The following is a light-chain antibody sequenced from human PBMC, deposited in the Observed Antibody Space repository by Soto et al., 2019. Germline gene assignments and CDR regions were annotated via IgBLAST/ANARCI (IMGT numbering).Light chain of an antibody. CDR1: QSISVY. CDR2: GGS. V-gene: IGKV1-5*01. J-gene: IGKJ2*01. Sequence: DIQMTQSPSTLSASVGDRVTITCRASQSISVYLAWYQQRPREAPKLLIYGGSSLESGVPSRLSGSGSGTEFTLTISSLQPTDFATYYCHQYATSSPTFGQGTKLEI. CDR3: HQYATSSPT.